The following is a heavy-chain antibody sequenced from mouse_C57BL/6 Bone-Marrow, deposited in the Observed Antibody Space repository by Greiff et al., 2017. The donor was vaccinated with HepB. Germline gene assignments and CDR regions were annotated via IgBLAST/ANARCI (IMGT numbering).Heavy chain of an antibody. CDR3: AKVSLALYWYFDV. D-gene: IGHD2-14*01. J-gene: IGHJ1*03. CDR2: ISSGGSYT. Sequence: EVQGVESGGDLVKPGGSLKLSCAASGFTFSSYGMSWVRQTPDKRLEWVATISSGGSYTYYPDSVKGRFTISRDNAKNTLYLQMSSLKSEDTAMYYCAKVSLALYWYFDVWGTGTTVTVSS. V-gene: IGHV5-6*01. CDR1: GFTFSSYG.